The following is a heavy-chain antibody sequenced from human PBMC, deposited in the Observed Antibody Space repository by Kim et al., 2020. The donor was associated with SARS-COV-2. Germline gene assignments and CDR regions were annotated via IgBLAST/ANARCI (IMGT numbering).Heavy chain of an antibody. J-gene: IGHJ6*02. V-gene: IGHV4-39*01. CDR2: IYYSGST. CDR1: GGSISSSSYY. D-gene: IGHD3-10*01. CDR3: ARRLVYYYGSGSSCMVV. Sequence: SETLSLTCTVSGGSISSSSYYWGWIRQPPGKGLEWIGSIYYSGSTYYNPSLKSRVTISVDTSKNQFSLKLSSVTAADTAVYYCARRLVYYYGSGSSCMVVWGQGTTVTVSS.